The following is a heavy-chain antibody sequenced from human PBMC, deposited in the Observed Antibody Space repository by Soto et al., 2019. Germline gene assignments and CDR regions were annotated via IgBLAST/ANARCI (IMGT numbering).Heavy chain of an antibody. CDR1: GFTFTNYA. D-gene: IGHD5-12*01. J-gene: IGHJ4*02. CDR3: AKHRGYSGYGYFDY. CDR2: ISGSGDST. Sequence: GGSLRLSCAASGFTFTNYAMSWVRQAPGKGLEWVSVISGSGDSTYYADSVKGRFTISRDNSKNTLFLQMNRLRAEDTAVYYCAKHRGYSGYGYFDYWGQGTQVTV. V-gene: IGHV3-23*01.